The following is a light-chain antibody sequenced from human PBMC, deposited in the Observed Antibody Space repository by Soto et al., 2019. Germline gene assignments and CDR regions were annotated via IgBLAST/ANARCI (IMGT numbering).Light chain of an antibody. Sequence: LLTQSPGTLSVSPGERVTLSCRASHFVSSDHLAWYQHIPGQAPRLLIYGASSRADGIPARFSGSGSGTDFTLTINTLLREDFAVYYCQHYGTSPGVTFGPGTKVDIK. J-gene: IGKJ3*01. CDR2: GAS. CDR3: QHYGTSPGVT. V-gene: IGKV3-20*01. CDR1: HFVSSDH.